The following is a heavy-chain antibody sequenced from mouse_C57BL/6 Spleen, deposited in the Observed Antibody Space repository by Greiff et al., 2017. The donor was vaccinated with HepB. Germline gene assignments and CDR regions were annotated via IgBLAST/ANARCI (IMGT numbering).Heavy chain of an antibody. CDR3: ARYICYDGYPFAY. D-gene: IGHD2-3*01. V-gene: IGHV7-3*01. Sequence: EVKLMESGGGLVQPGGSLSLSCAASGFTFTDYYMSWVRQPPGKALEWLGFIRNKANGYTTEYSASVKGRFTISRDNSQSILYLQMNALRAEDSATYYCARYICYDGYPFAYWGQGTLVTVSA. CDR2: IRNKANGYTT. J-gene: IGHJ3*01. CDR1: GFTFTDYY.